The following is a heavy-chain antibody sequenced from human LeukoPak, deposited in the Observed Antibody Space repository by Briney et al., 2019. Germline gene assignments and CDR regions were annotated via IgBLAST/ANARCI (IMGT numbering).Heavy chain of an antibody. J-gene: IGHJ4*02. CDR3: ARTYNYYDSSGYANGFDY. D-gene: IGHD3-22*01. CDR2: IKQDGSEK. V-gene: IGHV3-7*01. Sequence: PGGSLRLSCEASGFTFSSFWMSWVRQAPGKGLEWVASIKQDGSEKNYVDSVKGRFTISRDNAKNSVSLQMNSLRAEDTAVYYCARTYNYYDSSGYANGFDYWGQGTLVTVSS. CDR1: GFTFSSFW.